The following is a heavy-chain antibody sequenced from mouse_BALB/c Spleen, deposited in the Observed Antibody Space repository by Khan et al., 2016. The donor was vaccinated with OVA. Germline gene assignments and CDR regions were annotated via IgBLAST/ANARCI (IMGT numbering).Heavy chain of an antibody. CDR2: IWGDGST. D-gene: IGHD2-10*01. J-gene: IGHJ4*01. Sequence: VELVESGPGLVAPSQSLSITCTVSGFSLTGYGVNWVRQPPGKGLEWLGMIWGDGSTDYNSALKSRLNLSKDNSKSQVFLKMNSLQTDDTARYYCARAYYGNHREAMDYWGQGTSVTVSS. V-gene: IGHV2-6-7*01. CDR1: GFSLTGYG. CDR3: ARAYYGNHREAMDY.